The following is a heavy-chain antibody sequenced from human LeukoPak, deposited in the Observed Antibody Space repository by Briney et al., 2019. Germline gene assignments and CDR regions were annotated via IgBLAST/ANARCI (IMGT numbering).Heavy chain of an antibody. J-gene: IGHJ4*02. Sequence: SETLSLTCGVYGGSFSGHYWSWIRQPPGKGLEWIGEINHSGSTNYNPSLKSRVTISVDTSKNQFSLKLSSVTAADTAVYYCARDGTGPFDYWGQGTPVTVSS. CDR2: INHSGST. CDR1: GGSFSGHY. CDR3: ARDGTGPFDY. D-gene: IGHD3/OR15-3a*01. V-gene: IGHV4-34*01.